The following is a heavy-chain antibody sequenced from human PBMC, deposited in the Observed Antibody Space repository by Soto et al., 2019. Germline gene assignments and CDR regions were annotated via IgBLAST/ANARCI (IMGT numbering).Heavy chain of an antibody. CDR3: ARLRIATNNYKWFDP. CDR2: IYYSGNT. CDR1: GGSINSGGYY. D-gene: IGHD2-21*01. V-gene: IGHV4-31*11. Sequence: SETLSLTCAVSGGSINSGGYYWSWIRQHPGKGLEWIGCIYYSGNTYYNPSLKSRATISVDTSMNQFSLNLRLVTAADTAVYYCARLRIATNNYKWFDPWGQGTLVTVSS. J-gene: IGHJ5*02.